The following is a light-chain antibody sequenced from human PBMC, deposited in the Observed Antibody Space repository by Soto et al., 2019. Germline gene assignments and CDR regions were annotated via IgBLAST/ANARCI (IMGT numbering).Light chain of an antibody. Sequence: DIQMTQSPSSLSASVGDSVTITCRASQSISNYLHWYQHKPGKAPKPLIYAASNLQSGVPSRFSGSGSGTDFTLTISSLQREDVATYYCQQSYSTPITFGQGTRLEI. CDR1: QSISNY. CDR2: AAS. CDR3: QQSYSTPIT. J-gene: IGKJ5*01. V-gene: IGKV1-39*01.